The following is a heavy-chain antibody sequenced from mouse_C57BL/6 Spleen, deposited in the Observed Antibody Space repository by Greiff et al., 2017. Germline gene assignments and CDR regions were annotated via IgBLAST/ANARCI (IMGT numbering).Heavy chain of an antibody. CDR2: ISPSSGYT. CDR3: ASGPGKDYFDY. CDR1: GYTFTSYW. J-gene: IGHJ2*01. V-gene: IGHV1-7*01. Sequence: QVQLQQSGAELAKPGASVKLSCTASGYTFTSYWMNWVKQRPGQGLEWIGYISPSSGYTKYNQKFKDKATLTADKSSCTAYMQLSSLTYEDSSVYYCASGPGKDYFDYWGQGTTLTVSS.